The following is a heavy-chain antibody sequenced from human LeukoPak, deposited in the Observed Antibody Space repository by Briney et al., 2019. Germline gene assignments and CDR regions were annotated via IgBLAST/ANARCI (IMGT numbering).Heavy chain of an antibody. D-gene: IGHD3-10*01. V-gene: IGHV3-30*04. CDR3: AKKGYAGSGTYSYYFDY. Sequence: GGSLRLSCAASGFTLSNFAMRWIRQAPGKGLEWVAIISYDGSQKYYGGSVKGRFTISRDNSKNTLYLQMNSLRAEVTAVYYCAKKGYAGSGTYSYYFDYWGQGTLVTVSS. J-gene: IGHJ4*02. CDR2: ISYDGSQK. CDR1: GFTLSNFA.